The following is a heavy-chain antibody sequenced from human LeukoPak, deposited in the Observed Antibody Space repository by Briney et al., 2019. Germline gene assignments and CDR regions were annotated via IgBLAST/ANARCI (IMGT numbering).Heavy chain of an antibody. CDR3: ARWLELMRNFDW. CDR2: IIQYGSRK. V-gene: IGHV3-7*01. J-gene: IGHJ4*02. Sequence: GGSLRLSRVVSGFTFSDYWMRCVRQAPGEGLEWVANIIQYGSRKNYVHALKGRFTISRDNAKNSLYLQMNSLSAEDTAVYYCARWLELMRNFDWWGQGTLVTVSS. D-gene: IGHD5-24*01. CDR1: GFTFSDYW.